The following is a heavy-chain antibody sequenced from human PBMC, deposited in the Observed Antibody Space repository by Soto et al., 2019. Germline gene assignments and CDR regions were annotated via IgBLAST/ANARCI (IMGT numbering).Heavy chain of an antibody. Sequence: SETLSLTCTVSCGSISSYYWSWIRQPPGKGLEWIGYIYYSGSTNYNPSLKSRVTISVDTSKNQFSLKLSSVTAADTAVYYCASGTYSSGWYAPEYFQHWGQGTLVTVSS. CDR2: IYYSGST. V-gene: IGHV4-59*01. J-gene: IGHJ1*01. CDR1: CGSISSYY. D-gene: IGHD6-19*01. CDR3: ASGTYSSGWYAPEYFQH.